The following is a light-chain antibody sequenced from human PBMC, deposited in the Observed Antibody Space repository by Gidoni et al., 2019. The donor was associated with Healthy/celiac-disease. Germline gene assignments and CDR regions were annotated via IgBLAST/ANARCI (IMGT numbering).Light chain of an antibody. CDR1: QSISSY. Sequence: DIQMTQSPSSLSASVGDRVTITCRGSQSISSYLNWYQQKPGKDPKLLMYAASSLQSAGPSRFSGSGSGTEFTLTISSLQPEDFVAYYCQQSYSTLTWTFGQGTKVEIK. CDR3: QQSYSTLTWT. J-gene: IGKJ1*01. V-gene: IGKV1-39*01. CDR2: AAS.